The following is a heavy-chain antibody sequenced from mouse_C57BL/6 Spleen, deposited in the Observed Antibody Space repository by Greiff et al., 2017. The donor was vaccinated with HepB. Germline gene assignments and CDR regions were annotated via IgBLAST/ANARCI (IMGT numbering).Heavy chain of an antibody. D-gene: IGHD1-1*02. V-gene: IGHV5-4*01. CDR3: ARDGDVGWAY. J-gene: IGHJ3*01. CDR2: ISDGGSYA. CDR1: GFTFSSYA. Sequence: EVKLVESGGGLVKPGGSLKLSCAASGFTFSSYAMSWVRQTPEKRLEWVATISDGGSYAYSPDNVKGRFTISRDNAKNHLYLQRSHLKDEDTAMYYWARDGDVGWAYWGQGTLVTVSA.